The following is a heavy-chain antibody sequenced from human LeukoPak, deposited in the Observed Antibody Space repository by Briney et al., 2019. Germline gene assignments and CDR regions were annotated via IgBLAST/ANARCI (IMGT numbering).Heavy chain of an antibody. CDR3: AKDGGGAGAFDI. D-gene: IGHD3-16*01. Sequence: GGSLRLSCAASGFTFSSYAMSWVRQAPGKGLEWVSAISGSGTYYTDSVKGRFTISRDNSKNTLYLQMNSLRAEDTAVYYCAKDGGGAGAFDIWGQGTMVTVSS. CDR1: GFTFSSYA. CDR2: ISGSGT. V-gene: IGHV3-23*01. J-gene: IGHJ3*02.